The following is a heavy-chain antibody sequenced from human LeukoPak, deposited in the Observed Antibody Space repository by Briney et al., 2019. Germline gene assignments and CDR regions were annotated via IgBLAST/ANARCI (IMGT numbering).Heavy chain of an antibody. CDR1: GFTFSSYA. J-gene: IGHJ6*03. V-gene: IGHV3-64*01. Sequence: PGGSLRLSCAASGFTFSSYAMQWVRQAPGKGLEYVLAISCNGGSTYYANSLKGRFTISRDNSKNTLYLQVGSLRAEDMAVYYGARDSGIAVAGTGYYYYYYMDVWGKGTTVTVSS. D-gene: IGHD6-19*01. CDR2: ISCNGGST. CDR3: ARDSGIAVAGTGYYYYYYMDV.